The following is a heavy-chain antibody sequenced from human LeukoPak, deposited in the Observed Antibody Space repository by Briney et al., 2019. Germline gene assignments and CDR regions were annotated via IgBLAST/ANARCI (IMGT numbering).Heavy chain of an antibody. J-gene: IGHJ4*02. D-gene: IGHD3-10*01. Sequence: ASVKVSCKASGYTFTAYYMHWVRQAPGQGLEWMGRINPNSGGTNYAQKFQGRVTMTTDTSISTAYMELSRLRSDDTAVYYCARDSSVSGSFDYWGQGTLVTVSS. CDR2: INPNSGGT. V-gene: IGHV1-2*06. CDR3: ARDSSVSGSFDY. CDR1: GYTFTAYY.